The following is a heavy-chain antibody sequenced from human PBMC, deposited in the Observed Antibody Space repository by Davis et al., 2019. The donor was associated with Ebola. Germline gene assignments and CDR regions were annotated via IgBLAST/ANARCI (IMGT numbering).Heavy chain of an antibody. CDR1: GSTFSNYA. J-gene: IGHJ5*02. CDR2: IIPMFGKT. Sequence: SVKVSCKVSGSTFSNYAITWVRQAPGEGLEWLGGIIPMFGKTNYAQNFRGRVTLTADTSTSTAYMELRSLGSDDTAVYYCARSKQNYYDSTGYYYALNWFDPWGHGTLVTVSS. D-gene: IGHD3-22*01. CDR3: ARSKQNYYDSTGYYYALNWFDP. V-gene: IGHV1-69*06.